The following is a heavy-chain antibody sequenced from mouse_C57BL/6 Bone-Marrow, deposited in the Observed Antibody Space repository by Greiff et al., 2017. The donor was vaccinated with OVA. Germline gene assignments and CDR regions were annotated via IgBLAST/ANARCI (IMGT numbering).Heavy chain of an antibody. CDR1: GFSLTSYG. J-gene: IGHJ4*01. CDR2: IWSGGST. CDR3: ARITTVVATEAMDY. Sequence: VKLMESGPGLVQPSQSLSITCTVSGFSLTSYGVHWVRQSPGKGLEWLGVIWSGGSTDYNAAFISRLSISKDNSKSQVFFKMNSLQADDTAIYYCARITTVVATEAMDYWGQGTSVTVSS. V-gene: IGHV2-2*01. D-gene: IGHD1-1*01.